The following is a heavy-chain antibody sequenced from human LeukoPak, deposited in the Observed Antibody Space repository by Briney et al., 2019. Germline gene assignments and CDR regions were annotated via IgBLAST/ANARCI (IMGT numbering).Heavy chain of an antibody. Sequence: GGSLRLSCAASGFTFSSYNMNWVRQVPGKGPEWVSSITSSSSYIYYADSAKGRFTISRDNAKNSLYLQMDSLRVEDTAVYYCARDRDSSSWSSRRVGDYFDYWGQGTLVTVSS. CDR1: GFTFSSYN. CDR3: ARDRDSSSWSSRRVGDYFDY. V-gene: IGHV3-21*06. D-gene: IGHD6-13*01. J-gene: IGHJ4*02. CDR2: ITSSSSYI.